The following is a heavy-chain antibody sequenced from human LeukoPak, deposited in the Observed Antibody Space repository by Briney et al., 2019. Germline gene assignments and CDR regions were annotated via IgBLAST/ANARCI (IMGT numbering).Heavy chain of an antibody. CDR3: AHSPVYYDFWSGRNWFDG. D-gene: IGHD3-3*01. CDR2: IYLHDDK. Sequence: SGPTLVNPTQTLTLTCTFSGFSLSTSGVGVGWIRQPPGKALEWLALIYLHDDKRYIPSLKGRLITPKDTSKHQVVLTITNMDPVATATYYCAHSPVYYDFWSGRNWFDGWGQGTLVTVSS. J-gene: IGHJ5*02. CDR1: GFSLSTSGVG. V-gene: IGHV2-5*01.